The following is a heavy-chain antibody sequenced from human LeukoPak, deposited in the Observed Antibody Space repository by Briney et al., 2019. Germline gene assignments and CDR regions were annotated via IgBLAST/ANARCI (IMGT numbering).Heavy chain of an antibody. V-gene: IGHV3-23*01. CDR1: GFPFNMFG. Sequence: GGSLRLSCTGSGFPFNMFGIHWVRQAPGQGLDWVSGLSRGGGSKNYADSVKGRFTISRDYSKNMVFLQMNSLRPEDTAVYYCAKEQRIRHCSEGVCMEGSYFEYWGQGSLVTVSS. CDR3: AKEQRIRHCSEGVCMEGSYFEY. CDR2: LSRGGGSK. J-gene: IGHJ4*02. D-gene: IGHD2-8*01.